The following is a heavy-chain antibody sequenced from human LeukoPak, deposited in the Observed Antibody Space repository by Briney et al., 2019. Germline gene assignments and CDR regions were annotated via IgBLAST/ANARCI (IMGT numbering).Heavy chain of an antibody. Sequence: SQTLSLTCAISGDSVSSNIAGWSWIRQSPSRGLEWLGRTYYRSRRYIDYAVSVGSRITINADTSKNQFSLQLNSVTPEDTAVYYCARGGLVGSDRGWFGPWGQGTLVTVSS. CDR2: TYYRSRRYI. V-gene: IGHV6-1*01. CDR1: GDSVSSNIAG. CDR3: ARGGLVGSDRGWFGP. D-gene: IGHD2-15*01. J-gene: IGHJ5*02.